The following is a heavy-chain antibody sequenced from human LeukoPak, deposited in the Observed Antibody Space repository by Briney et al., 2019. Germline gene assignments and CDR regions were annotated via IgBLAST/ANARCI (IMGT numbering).Heavy chain of an antibody. CDR3: ARGVHDYVLWFDP. CDR2: MNPNSGNT. Sequence: GASVKVSCKASGYTFTSYDINWVRQATGQRLEWMGWMNPNSGNTGYAQKFQGRVTMTRNTSISTAYMELSSLRSEDTAVYYCARGVHDYVLWFDPWGQGTLVTVSS. J-gene: IGHJ5*02. CDR1: GYTFTSYD. D-gene: IGHD3-16*01. V-gene: IGHV1-8*01.